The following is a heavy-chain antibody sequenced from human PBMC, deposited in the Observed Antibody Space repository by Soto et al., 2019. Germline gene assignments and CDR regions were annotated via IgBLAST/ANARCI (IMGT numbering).Heavy chain of an antibody. CDR2: ISSSSSTI. D-gene: IGHD3-3*01. Sequence: EVQLVESGGGLVQPGGSLRLSCAASGFTFSSYSMNWVRQAPGKGLEWVSYISSSSSTIYYADSVKGRFTISRDNAKNSLYLQMNSPRDEDTAVYYCARDSNYDFWSGLPDYWGQGTLVTVSS. V-gene: IGHV3-48*02. CDR3: ARDSNYDFWSGLPDY. CDR1: GFTFSSYS. J-gene: IGHJ4*02.